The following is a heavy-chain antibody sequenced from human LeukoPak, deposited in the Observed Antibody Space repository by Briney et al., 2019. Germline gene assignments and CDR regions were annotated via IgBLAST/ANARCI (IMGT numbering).Heavy chain of an antibody. CDR3: ARALEWELPFQH. Sequence: SVKVSCKASGGTFSSYAISWARQAPGQGLEWMGGIIPIFGTANYAQKFQGRVTITADESTSTAYMELSSLRSEDTAVYYCARALEWELPFQHWGQGTLVTVSS. V-gene: IGHV1-69*13. D-gene: IGHD1-26*01. CDR1: GGTFSSYA. J-gene: IGHJ1*01. CDR2: IIPIFGTA.